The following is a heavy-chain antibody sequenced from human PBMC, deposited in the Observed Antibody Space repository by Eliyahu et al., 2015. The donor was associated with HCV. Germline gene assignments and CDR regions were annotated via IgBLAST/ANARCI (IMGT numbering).Heavy chain of an antibody. J-gene: IGHJ4*02. CDR2: ISYDGSNK. V-gene: IGHV3-30-3*01. CDR3: ARVYSSSRDYYFDY. CDR1: GFXFXSYA. D-gene: IGHD6-6*01. Sequence: QVQLVESGGGVVQPGXSLRLSCAASGFXFXSYAMHWVRQAPGKGLGWVAVISYDGSNKYYADSVKGRFTISRDNSKNTLYLQMNSLRAEDTAVYYCARVYSSSRDYYFDYWGQGTLVTVSS.